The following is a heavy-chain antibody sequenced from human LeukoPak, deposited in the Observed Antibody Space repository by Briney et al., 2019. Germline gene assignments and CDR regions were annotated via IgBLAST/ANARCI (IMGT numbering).Heavy chain of an antibody. CDR1: GFTFDDYA. CDR3: ARAKAIIDAFDI. D-gene: IGHD2-21*01. V-gene: IGHV3-30-3*01. CDR2: ISYDGSNK. J-gene: IGHJ3*02. Sequence: GGSLRLSCAASGFTFDDYAMHWVRQAPGKGLEWVAVISYDGSNKYYADSAKGRFTISRDNSKNTLYPQMNSLRAEDTAVYYCARAKAIIDAFDIWGQGTMVTVSS.